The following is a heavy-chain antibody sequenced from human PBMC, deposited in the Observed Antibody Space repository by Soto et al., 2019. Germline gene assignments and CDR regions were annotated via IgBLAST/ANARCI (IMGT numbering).Heavy chain of an antibody. CDR1: GFSFSYYW. J-gene: IGHJ4*02. CDR2: INQHGSEK. V-gene: IGHV3-7*01. CDR3: ARNLSPWAAGTSYFDY. Sequence: EVHLVESGGGLVQPGGSLRLSCAASGFSFSYYWMSWVRQAPGKGLEWVANINQHGSEKNYVDSVEGRFTISRDNAKNSLYLQMSSLRDEDTAVYYCARNLSPWAAGTSYFDYWGQGTLVPVSS. D-gene: IGHD6-19*01.